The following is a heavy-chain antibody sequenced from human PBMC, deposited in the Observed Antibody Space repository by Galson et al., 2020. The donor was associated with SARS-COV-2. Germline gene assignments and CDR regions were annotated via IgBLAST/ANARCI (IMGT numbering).Heavy chain of an antibody. CDR3: ARGLVGNTRYYYFAMDV. Sequence: GGSLRLSCATSGFTFNTYWMHWVRQVPGKGLVWVSRINSDGSMISYADSVKGRFTISRDNAKNTLYLQMNSLRAEDTALYYCARGLVGNTRYYYFAMDVWGQGTTVSVSS. J-gene: IGHJ6*02. V-gene: IGHV3-74*01. CDR2: INSDGSMI. CDR1: GFTFNTYW. D-gene: IGHD1-26*01.